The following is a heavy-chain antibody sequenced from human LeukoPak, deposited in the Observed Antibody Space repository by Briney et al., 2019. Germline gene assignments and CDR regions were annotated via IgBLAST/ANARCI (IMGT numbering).Heavy chain of an antibody. V-gene: IGHV3-74*01. CDR3: VVVVEPPDSDGFDV. D-gene: IGHD1-14*01. CDR1: GFTFGNSG. J-gene: IGHJ3*01. CDR2: INADGSTA. Sequence: GGSLRLSCAASGFTFGNSGVHWIRQAPGKGLVWVSLINADGSTATYADSVKGRFTISRDNARNTLSLQMNSLTIEDTAVYYCVVVVEPPDSDGFDVWGQGTM.